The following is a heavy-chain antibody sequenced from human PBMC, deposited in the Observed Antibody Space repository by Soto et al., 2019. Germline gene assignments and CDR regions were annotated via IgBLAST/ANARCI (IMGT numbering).Heavy chain of an antibody. J-gene: IGHJ5*02. Sequence: ELQLLESGGDLVQPGESLILSCVASGFTFGTYAMSWVRQAPGRGLEWVSSINGRGDNAYYADSVKGRFTISRDNSGNILYLQMHSLRADDTGVYYCVKDRLATGATVRFDPWGQGTLVTVSS. CDR2: INGRGDNA. CDR3: VKDRLATGATVRFDP. V-gene: IGHV3-23*01. CDR1: GFTFGTYA. D-gene: IGHD1-1*01.